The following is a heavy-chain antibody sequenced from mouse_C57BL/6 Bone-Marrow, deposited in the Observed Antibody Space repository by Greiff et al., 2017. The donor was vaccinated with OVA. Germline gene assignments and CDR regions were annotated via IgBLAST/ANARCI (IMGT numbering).Heavy chain of an antibody. CDR1: GYAFSSSW. D-gene: IGHD1-1*01. CDR3: ARLMGDYYGSSYDHWYFDV. J-gene: IGHJ1*03. CDR2: IYPGDGDT. Sequence: QVQLQQSGPELVKPGASVKISCKASGYAFSSSWMNWVKQRPGKGLEWIGRIYPGDGDTNYNGKFKGKATLTADKSSSTAYMQLSSLTSEDSAVYFCARLMGDYYGSSYDHWYFDVWGTGTTVTVSS. V-gene: IGHV1-82*01.